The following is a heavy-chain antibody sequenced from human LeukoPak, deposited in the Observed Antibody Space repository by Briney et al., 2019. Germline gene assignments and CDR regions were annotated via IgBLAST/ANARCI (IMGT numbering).Heavy chain of an antibody. D-gene: IGHD3-10*01. J-gene: IGHJ4*02. V-gene: IGHV3-9*01. Sequence: GGSLRLSCAASGFTFGDYAMHWVRQAPGKGLEWVSGISWNSGSIGYADSVKGRFTISRDNAKNSLYLQMNSLRAEDTALYYCAEGGYYYGSGSYYPSPLFDYWGQGTLVTVSS. CDR3: AEGGYYYGSGSYYPSPLFDY. CDR1: GFTFGDYA. CDR2: ISWNSGSI.